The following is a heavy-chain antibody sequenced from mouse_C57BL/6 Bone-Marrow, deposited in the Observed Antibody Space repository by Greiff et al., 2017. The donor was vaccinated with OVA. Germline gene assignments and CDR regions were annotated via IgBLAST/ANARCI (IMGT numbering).Heavy chain of an antibody. CDR2: FHPYNDDT. CDR1: GYTFTTYP. V-gene: IGHV1-47*01. D-gene: IGHD1-1*01. J-gene: IGHJ3*01. CDR3: ARPLYYGSSSFAY. Sequence: QVQLKESGAELVKPGASVKMSCKASGYTFTTYPIEWMKQNHGKSLEWIGNFHPYNDDTKYNEKFKGKATWTVEKSSSTVYLGRSRLTSDYSAVYYCARPLYYGSSSFAYWGQGTLVTVSA.